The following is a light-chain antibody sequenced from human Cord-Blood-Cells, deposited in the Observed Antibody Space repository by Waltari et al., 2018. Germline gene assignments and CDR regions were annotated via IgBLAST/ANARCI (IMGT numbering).Light chain of an antibody. CDR2: DVS. V-gene: IGLV2-14*01. Sequence: QSALTQPRSVSGSPGQSITISCTGTSSDVGGYNYVSWYQQHPGKAPQLMIYDVSKRPSGVSNRFSGSKSGNTASLTISGLQAEDEADYYCSSYTSSSTYVFGTGTKVTVL. J-gene: IGLJ1*01. CDR1: SSDVGGYNY. CDR3: SSYTSSSTYV.